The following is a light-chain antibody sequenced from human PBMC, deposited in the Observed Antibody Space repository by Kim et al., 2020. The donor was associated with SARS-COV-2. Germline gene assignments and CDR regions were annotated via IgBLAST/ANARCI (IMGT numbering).Light chain of an antibody. CDR1: TSNIGAGYD. CDR2: ANK. V-gene: IGLV1-40*01. Sequence: QSVLTQPPSVSGAPGQRVTISCTGSTSNIGAGYDVHWYQQLPGTAPKLLIFANKNRPSGVPDRFSGSKSGTSASLAITGFQAEDESDYFCQSYDTSLSVWVFGGGTKVTVL. CDR3: QSYDTSLSVWV. J-gene: IGLJ3*02.